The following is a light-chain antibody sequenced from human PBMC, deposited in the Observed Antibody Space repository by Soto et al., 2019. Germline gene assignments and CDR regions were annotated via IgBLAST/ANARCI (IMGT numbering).Light chain of an antibody. CDR1: QDISTL. V-gene: IGKV1D-12*01. Sequence: DIQMTQSPSSVSASIGDTVTITCRASQDISTLLAWYQKKPGKAPKLLIYGASTLESGVPSRFSGRGSGTDFTLTISSLQPEDFATYFCQQSYSTPRTFGQGTKVEIK. CDR2: GAS. J-gene: IGKJ2*01. CDR3: QQSYSTPRT.